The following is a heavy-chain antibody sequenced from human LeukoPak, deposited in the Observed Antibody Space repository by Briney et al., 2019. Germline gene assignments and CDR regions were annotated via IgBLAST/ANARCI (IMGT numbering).Heavy chain of an antibody. CDR3: AADLPGGAMFDP. D-gene: IGHD3-16*01. J-gene: IGHJ5*02. V-gene: IGHV1-58*02. CDR1: TLTFISST. Sequence: SVKVSCHLSTLTFISSTIQWVRQARGQRLEWMGWIVVGSGNTNYAQNLQETVTITTDMSTSTAYMELSSLRSEDTAVYYCAADLPGGAMFDPWGQGTLVTVSS. CDR2: IVVGSGNT.